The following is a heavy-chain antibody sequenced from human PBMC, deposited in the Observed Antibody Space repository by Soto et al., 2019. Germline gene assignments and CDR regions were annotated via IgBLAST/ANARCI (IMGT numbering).Heavy chain of an antibody. CDR1: GGTFSSYA. V-gene: IGHV1-69*13. CDR3: VKQVASGWPTYFDF. J-gene: IGHJ4*02. CDR2: IIPIFGTA. Sequence: SVKVSCKASGGTFSSYAISWVRQAPGQGLEWMGGIIPIFGTANYAQKFQGRVTITADESTSTAYMELSSLRPEDTAFYFCVKQVASGWPTYFDFWGQGTLVTVSS. D-gene: IGHD6-19*01.